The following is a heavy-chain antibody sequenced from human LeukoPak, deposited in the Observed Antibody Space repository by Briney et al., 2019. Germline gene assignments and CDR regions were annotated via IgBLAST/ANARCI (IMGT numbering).Heavy chain of an antibody. Sequence: GRSQRLSCAASGFTFSSYGMHWVRQAPGKGLEWVAVMWYDGSNKYYADSVKGRFTISRDNSKNTLYLQMDSLRAEDTAVYYCARGMTLRAFDIWGQGTMVTVSS. D-gene: IGHD2-15*01. V-gene: IGHV3-33*01. J-gene: IGHJ3*02. CDR2: MWYDGSNK. CDR3: ARGMTLRAFDI. CDR1: GFTFSSYG.